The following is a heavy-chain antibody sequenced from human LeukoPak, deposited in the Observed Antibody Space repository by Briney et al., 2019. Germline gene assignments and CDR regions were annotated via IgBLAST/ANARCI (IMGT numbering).Heavy chain of an antibody. CDR3: ARGTI. CDR2: IYYSGST. J-gene: IGHJ3*02. Sequence: SETLSLTCTVSGGSISSSSYYWGWIRQPPGKGLEWIGSIYYSGSTYYNPSLKSRVTISVDASKNQFSLKLSSVTAADTAVYYCARGTIWGQGAMVTVSS. V-gene: IGHV4-39*07. CDR1: GGSISSSSYY.